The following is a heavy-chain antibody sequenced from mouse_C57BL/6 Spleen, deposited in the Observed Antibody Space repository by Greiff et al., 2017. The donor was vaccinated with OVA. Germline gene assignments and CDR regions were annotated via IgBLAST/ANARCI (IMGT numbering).Heavy chain of an antibody. CDR3: ARRDDYDNYAMDY. CDR2: IDPSDSYT. J-gene: IGHJ4*01. D-gene: IGHD2-4*01. CDR1: GYTFTSYW. V-gene: IGHV1-69*01. Sequence: VQLQQPGAELVMPGASVKLSCKASGYTFTSYWMHWVKQRPGQGLEWIGEIDPSDSYTNYNQKVKGKATLTVDKSYSTAYMQLSSLTSEDSAVYYCARRDDYDNYAMDYWGQGTSVTVSS.